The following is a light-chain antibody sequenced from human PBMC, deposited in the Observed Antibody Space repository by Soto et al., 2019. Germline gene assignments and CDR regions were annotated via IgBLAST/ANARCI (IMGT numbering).Light chain of an antibody. Sequence: SSELTQPPSMSVAPGQTARITCGGNDIESKSVHWYQQKPGQAPVLVVYDDNDRPSEIPERFSGSNSGNTATLTISRVEAGDEADYYCQLWDSSSDEPYVFGAGTKVTVL. J-gene: IGLJ1*01. CDR3: QLWDSSSDEPYV. V-gene: IGLV3-21*02. CDR1: DIESKS. CDR2: DDN.